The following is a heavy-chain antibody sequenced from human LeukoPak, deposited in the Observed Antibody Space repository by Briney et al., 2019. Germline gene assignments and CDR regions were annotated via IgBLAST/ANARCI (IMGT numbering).Heavy chain of an antibody. Sequence: ASVKVSCKVSGYTLTELSMHWVRQAPGKGLEWMGGFDPEDGETIYAQKFQGRVTMTEDTSTDTAYLELSSLRSEDTAVYYCATDLDIAVAGTIFDYWGQGTLVTVSS. J-gene: IGHJ4*02. D-gene: IGHD6-19*01. V-gene: IGHV1-24*01. CDR2: FDPEDGET. CDR1: GYTLTELS. CDR3: ATDLDIAVAGTIFDY.